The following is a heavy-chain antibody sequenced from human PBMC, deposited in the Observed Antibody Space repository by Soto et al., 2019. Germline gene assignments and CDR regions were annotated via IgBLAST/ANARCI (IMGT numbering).Heavy chain of an antibody. CDR2: INPSGGST. J-gene: IGHJ6*02. D-gene: IGHD6-19*01. Sequence: ASVKVSCKASGYTFTSYYMHWVRQAPGQGLEWMGIINPSGGSTSYAQKFQGRVTMTRDTSTSTVYMELSSLRSEDTAVYYCARDSTRTSSSGWQKWYYYAMDVWGQGTTVTVSS. V-gene: IGHV1-46*01. CDR3: ARDSTRTSSSGWQKWYYYAMDV. CDR1: GYTFTSYY.